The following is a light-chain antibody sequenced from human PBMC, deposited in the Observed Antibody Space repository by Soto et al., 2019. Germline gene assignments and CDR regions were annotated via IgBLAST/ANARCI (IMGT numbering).Light chain of an antibody. Sequence: QSVLTQPASVSGSPGQSITISCTGTSSVVGSYNLVSWYQQHPGKAPKLMIYEGSKRPSGVSNRFSGSKSGNTASLTISGLQAEDEADYYCCSYAGSSTSVFGTGTKVTVL. J-gene: IGLJ1*01. CDR1: SSVVGSYNL. CDR3: CSYAGSSTSV. CDR2: EGS. V-gene: IGLV2-23*01.